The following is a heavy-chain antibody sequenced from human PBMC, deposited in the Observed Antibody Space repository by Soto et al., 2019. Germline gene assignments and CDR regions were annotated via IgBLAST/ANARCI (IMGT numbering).Heavy chain of an antibody. CDR3: AIPLPKQQLVRGAFDH. CDR2: SIPVFGTA. V-gene: IGHV1-69*01. J-gene: IGHJ4*02. D-gene: IGHD6-13*01. Sequence: QVQLVQSGAEVKKPGSSVKLSCKTSGGTFRNYAINWVRQAPGQGLAWLGGSIPVFGTANYAQTFQGRFTMTADESTSTAYMELSSLRSEDTAVYYCAIPLPKQQLVRGAFDHWGQGTLVTVAS. CDR1: GGTFRNYA.